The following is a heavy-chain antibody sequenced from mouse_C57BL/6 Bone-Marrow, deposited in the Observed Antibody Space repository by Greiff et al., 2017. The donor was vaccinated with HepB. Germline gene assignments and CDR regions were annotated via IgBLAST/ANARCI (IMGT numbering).Heavy chain of an antibody. CDR1: GFNIKDDY. CDR3: TPYYGSSYWYFDV. CDR2: IDPENGDT. D-gene: IGHD1-1*01. V-gene: IGHV14-4*01. J-gene: IGHJ1*03. Sequence: VHVKQSGAELVRPGASVKLSCTASGFNIKDDYMHWVKQRPEQGLEWIGWIDPENGDTEYASKFQGKATITADTSSNTAYLQLSSLTSEDTAVYYCTPYYGSSYWYFDVWGTGTTVTVSS.